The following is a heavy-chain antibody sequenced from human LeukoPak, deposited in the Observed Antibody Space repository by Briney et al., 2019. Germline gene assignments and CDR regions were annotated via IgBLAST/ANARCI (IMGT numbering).Heavy chain of an antibody. D-gene: IGHD6-19*01. CDR1: GFTFSSYA. J-gene: IGHJ4*02. Sequence: GGSLRLSCAASGFTFSSYAMHWVRQAPGKGLEWVAVISYDGSNKYYADSVKGRFTISRDNSKNTLYLQMNSLRAEDTAVYYCARAGIAVAGTAFTVFYWGQGTLVTVSS. CDR2: ISYDGSNK. CDR3: ARAGIAVAGTAFTVFY. V-gene: IGHV3-30-3*01.